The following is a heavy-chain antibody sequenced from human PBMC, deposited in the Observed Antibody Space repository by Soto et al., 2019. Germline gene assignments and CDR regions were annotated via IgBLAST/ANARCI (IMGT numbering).Heavy chain of an antibody. J-gene: IGHJ4*02. CDR1: GFTFSSYG. D-gene: IGHD2-21*02. CDR2: IWYDGSNK. Sequence: QVQLVESGGGVVQPGRSLRLSCAASGFTFSSYGMHWVRQAPGKGLEWVAVIWYDGSNKYYADSVKGRFTISRDNSKNTLYLQMNSLRAEDTAVYYCARDRYVVVTAKRLSLPDYWGQGTLVTVSS. V-gene: IGHV3-33*01. CDR3: ARDRYVVVTAKRLSLPDY.